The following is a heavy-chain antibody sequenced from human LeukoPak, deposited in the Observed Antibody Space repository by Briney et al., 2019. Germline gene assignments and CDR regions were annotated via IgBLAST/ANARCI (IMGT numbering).Heavy chain of an antibody. CDR1: GATFSSYA. D-gene: IGHD1-26*01. CDR3: GRGRVVWGWSTYF. J-gene: IGHJ4*01. V-gene: IGHV1-69*04. CDR2: ITPILGIA. Sequence: SVKASYKASGATFSSYANSWVRQAPEQGVRWVGRITPILGIANYEQKFRGGVTITANKSTTTAYMELSSLRSETTAYYYVGRGRVVWGWSTYF.